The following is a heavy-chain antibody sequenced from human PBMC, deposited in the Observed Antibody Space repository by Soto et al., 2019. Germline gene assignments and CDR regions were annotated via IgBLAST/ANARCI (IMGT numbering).Heavy chain of an antibody. J-gene: IGHJ4*02. Sequence: SSETLSLTCTVSGGSISSSSYYWGWIRQPPGKGLEWIGSIYYSGSTYYNPSLKSRVTISVDTSKNQFSLKLSPVTAADTAVYYCARRIVATITRRDCSGGSCYGPFDYWGQGTLVTVSS. CDR3: ARRIVATITRRDCSGGSCYGPFDY. CDR1: GGSISSSSYY. V-gene: IGHV4-39*01. D-gene: IGHD2-15*01. CDR2: IYYSGST.